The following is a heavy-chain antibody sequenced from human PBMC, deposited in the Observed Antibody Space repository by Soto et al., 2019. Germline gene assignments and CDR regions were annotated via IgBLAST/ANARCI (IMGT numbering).Heavy chain of an antibody. CDR3: ARGSSDIVVVPAAHAGYYYGMDV. J-gene: IGHJ6*02. V-gene: IGHV3-30-3*01. Sequence: QVQLVESGGGVVQPGRSLRLSCAASGFTFSSYAMHWVRQAPGKGLEGVAVISYDGSNKYYADSVKGRFTISRDNSKNTLYLQMNSLRAEDTAVYYCARGSSDIVVVPAAHAGYYYGMDVWGQGTTVTVSS. D-gene: IGHD2-2*01. CDR1: GFTFSSYA. CDR2: ISYDGSNK.